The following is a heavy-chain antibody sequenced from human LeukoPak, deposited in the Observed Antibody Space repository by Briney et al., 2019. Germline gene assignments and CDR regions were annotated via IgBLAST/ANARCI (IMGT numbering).Heavy chain of an antibody. CDR1: GGSISSYY. Sequence: SETLSLTCTVSGGSISSYYWSWIRQPAGKGLEWIGRIYTSGSTNYNPSLKSRVTISVDTSKNQFSLKLSSVTAADTAVYYCARRLRGYSYGYGIDYWGQGTLVTVSS. D-gene: IGHD5-18*01. CDR2: IYTSGST. V-gene: IGHV4-4*07. CDR3: ARRLRGYSYGYGIDY. J-gene: IGHJ4*02.